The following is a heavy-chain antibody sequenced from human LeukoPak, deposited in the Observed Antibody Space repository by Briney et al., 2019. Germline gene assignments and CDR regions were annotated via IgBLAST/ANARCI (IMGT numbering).Heavy chain of an antibody. CDR3: ARGGGRDGYYFDY. J-gene: IGHJ4*02. V-gene: IGHV4-34*01. D-gene: IGHD5-24*01. Sequence: SETLSLTCAVYGRSFSGYYWSWIRQPPGKELEWIGEINHSGSTNYNPSLKSRVTISVDTSKNQFSLKLSSVTAADTAVYYCARGGGRDGYYFDYWGQGTLVTVSS. CDR1: GRSFSGYY. CDR2: INHSGST.